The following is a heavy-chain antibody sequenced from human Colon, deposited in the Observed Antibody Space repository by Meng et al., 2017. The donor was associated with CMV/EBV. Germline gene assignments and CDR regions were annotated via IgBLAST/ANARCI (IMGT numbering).Heavy chain of an antibody. D-gene: IGHD2-2*01. CDR3: ARAYASGYLDF. CDR1: GDRVSTYSAA. V-gene: IGHV6-1*01. Sequence: SCAISGDRVSTYSAAWHWIRQSPSRGLEWLGRTYYRDKWYIDYAVSLKSRITITPETSKNEFSLQLNSVTPEDTAVYYCARAYASGYLDFWGQGTLVTVSS. CDR2: TYYRDKWYI. J-gene: IGHJ4*02.